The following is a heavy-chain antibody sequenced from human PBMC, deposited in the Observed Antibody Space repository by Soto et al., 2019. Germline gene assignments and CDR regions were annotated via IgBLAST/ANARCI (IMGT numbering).Heavy chain of an antibody. D-gene: IGHD2-21*02. J-gene: IGHJ4*02. V-gene: IGHV1-3*01. Sequence: QVQLVQSGAEVRRSGASVKVSCKASGYTFTTLAMHWVRQAPGQRLEWMGYINAGXXYTKYSQNFQGXXTXTRDTXXXXXXXXXXXXXXXXXXXXXXXXQXCGDYCSADHWGQGTLVTVSS. CDR3: XXQXCGDYCSADH. CDR2: INAGXXYT. CDR1: GYTFTTLA.